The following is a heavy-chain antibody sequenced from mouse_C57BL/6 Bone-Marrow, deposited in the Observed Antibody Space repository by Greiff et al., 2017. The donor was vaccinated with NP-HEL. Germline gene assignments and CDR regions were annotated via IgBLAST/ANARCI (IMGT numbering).Heavy chain of an antibody. CDR3: ARGRNWYFDV. CDR2: IWRGGST. CDR1: GFSLTSYG. J-gene: IGHJ1*03. Sequence: QVQLKQSGPGLVQPSPSLSITCTASGFSLTSYGVHWVRQSPGKGLEWLGEIWRGGSTDYNAAFISRLGISKDNSKSQVFFKMNSLQADDTAIYYCARGRNWYFDVWGTGTTVTVSS. V-gene: IGHV2-2*01.